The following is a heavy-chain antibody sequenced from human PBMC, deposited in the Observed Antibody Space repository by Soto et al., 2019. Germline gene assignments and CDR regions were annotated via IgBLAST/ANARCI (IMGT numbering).Heavy chain of an antibody. CDR3: ARDYYKYYDSSGYYRSPAY. CDR2: ISYDGSDK. V-gene: IGHV3-30-3*01. D-gene: IGHD3-22*01. Sequence: GGSLRLSCAASGFTFSSYAMHWVRQAPCKGLEWVALISYDGSDKDYADSVKGRFTISRDNSRNTLLLQMNSLRAEDTAVYYCARDYYKYYDSSGYYRSPAYWGQGTLVTVSS. CDR1: GFTFSSYA. J-gene: IGHJ4*02.